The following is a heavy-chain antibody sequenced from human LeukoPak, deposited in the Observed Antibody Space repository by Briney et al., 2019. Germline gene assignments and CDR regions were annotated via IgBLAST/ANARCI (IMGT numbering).Heavy chain of an antibody. J-gene: IGHJ4*02. D-gene: IGHD3-3*01. CDR3: ARGSGRISIFGVPY. CDR1: GFTFSTFA. V-gene: IGHV3-21*01. Sequence: GGSLRLSCAASGFTFSTFAMLWVRQPRGKGLEWVSSIFPSGGEIHYADSVRGRFTISRDNAKNSLYLQMNNLRAEDTAVYFCARGSGRISIFGVPYWGQGTLITVSS. CDR2: IFPSGGEI.